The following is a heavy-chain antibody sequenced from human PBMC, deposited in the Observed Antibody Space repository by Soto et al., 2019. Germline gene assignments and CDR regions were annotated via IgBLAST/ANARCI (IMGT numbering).Heavy chain of an antibody. D-gene: IGHD4-17*01. J-gene: IGHJ3*02. CDR3: ALPLVGDYAFDI. Sequence: ASVKVSCKASGYTFTSYYMHWVRQAPGQGLEWMGIINPSGGSTSYAQKFRGRVTMTRDTSTSTVYMGLSSLRSEDTAVYYCALPLVGDYAFDIWGQGTMVTVSS. CDR2: INPSGGST. CDR1: GYTFTSYY. V-gene: IGHV1-46*01.